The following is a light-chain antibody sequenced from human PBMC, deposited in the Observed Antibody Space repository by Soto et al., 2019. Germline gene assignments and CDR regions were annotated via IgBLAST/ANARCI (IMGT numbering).Light chain of an antibody. CDR1: QIFSSSY. V-gene: IGKV3-20*01. J-gene: IGKJ1*01. Sequence: ETVFTQSPGTLSLSPGERATLSCRASQIFSSSYLAWYQQXPXXAPRLLVYETSSRATGIPDRFSGSGSQTEFTLTISRMEPEDFAVYYCQQYGTSPRTFGQGTKVDIK. CDR2: ETS. CDR3: QQYGTSPRT.